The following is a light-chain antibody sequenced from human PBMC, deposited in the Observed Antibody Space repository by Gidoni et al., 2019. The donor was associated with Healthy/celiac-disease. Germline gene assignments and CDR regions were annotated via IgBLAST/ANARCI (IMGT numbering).Light chain of an antibody. Sequence: EIVLTQSPATLSLSPGETATLTCSDSPSVSSYLAWYRQKPGQAPRLLIYDASNKATGIPARFSGSGYGTDLTLTISSLEPEDFAFYYCQKRSNWPPLTFXGXTKVEIK. CDR1: PSVSSY. V-gene: IGKV3-11*01. J-gene: IGKJ4*01. CDR3: QKRSNWPPLT. CDR2: DAS.